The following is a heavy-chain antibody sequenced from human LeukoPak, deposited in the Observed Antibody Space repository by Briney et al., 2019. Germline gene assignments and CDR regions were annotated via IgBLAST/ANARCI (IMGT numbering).Heavy chain of an antibody. CDR1: GGSFSGYY. V-gene: IGHV4-34*01. CDR3: ARGLESVTTFKYYFDY. Sequence: SETLSLTCAVYGGSFSGYYWGWIRQPPGKGLEWIGEINHSGSTNYNPSLKSRVTISVDTSKNQFSLKLSSVTAADTAVYYCARGLESVTTFKYYFDYWGQGTLVTVSS. J-gene: IGHJ4*02. D-gene: IGHD4-4*01. CDR2: INHSGST.